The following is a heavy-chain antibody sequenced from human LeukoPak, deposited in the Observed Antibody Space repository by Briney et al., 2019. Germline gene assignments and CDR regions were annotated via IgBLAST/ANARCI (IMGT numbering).Heavy chain of an antibody. D-gene: IGHD4-11*01. Sequence: GGSLRLSCAASGFTFSSCWMSWVRQAPGKGLEWVANIKQDGSEKYYVDSVKGRFTISRDNAKNSLYLQMNSLRAEDTAVYYCARRGRERTTDAFDIWGQGTMVTVSS. CDR1: GFTFSSCW. CDR3: ARRGRERTTDAFDI. J-gene: IGHJ3*02. V-gene: IGHV3-7*01. CDR2: IKQDGSEK.